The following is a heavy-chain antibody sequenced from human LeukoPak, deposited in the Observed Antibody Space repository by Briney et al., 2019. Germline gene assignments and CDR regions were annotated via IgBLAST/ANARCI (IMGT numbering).Heavy chain of an antibody. CDR3: AIMHGYYDGSGYWVQ. CDR2: ITPNADRA. Sequence: GGSLRLSCAASGFTFGSYGMSWVRQAPGRGLERVSFITPNADRASYADSVEGRFTISRDNPRNTLYMQMNSLRDEDTAVYYCAIMHGYYDGSGYWVQWGQGTLVTVSS. J-gene: IGHJ1*01. D-gene: IGHD3-22*01. V-gene: IGHV3-23*01. CDR1: GFTFGSYG.